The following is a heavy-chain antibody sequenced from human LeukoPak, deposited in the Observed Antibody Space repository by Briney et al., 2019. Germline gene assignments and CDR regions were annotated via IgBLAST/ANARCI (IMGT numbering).Heavy chain of an antibody. D-gene: IGHD5-24*01. CDR1: GDSVSTNRAS. CDR3: ARGWLQSGFDY. CDR2: TYYSSSWYN. J-gene: IGHJ4*02. V-gene: IGHV6-1*01. Sequence: SQTLSLTCAISGDSVSTNRASWNWIRQSPSRGLEWLGRTYYSSSWYNDYAVSVRSRLTISADTSKNQFSLLFSSVTPDDTAVYFCARGWLQSGFDYWGQGTLVTVSS.